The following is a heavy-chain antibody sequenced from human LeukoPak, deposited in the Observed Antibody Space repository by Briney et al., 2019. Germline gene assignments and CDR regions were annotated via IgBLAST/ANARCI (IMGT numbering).Heavy chain of an antibody. CDR1: GFSFSSYF. Sequence: GGSLRLSCAASGFSFSSYFMHWVRQAPGKGLEWLAVISWDGTNKYYADSVKGRFTISRDNSKYTLFLHMNSLRAEDTAVYFCARDIDGMGSFDSWGQGSLVTVSS. CDR3: ARDIDGMGSFDS. CDR2: ISWDGTNK. J-gene: IGHJ4*02. D-gene: IGHD5-24*01. V-gene: IGHV3-30-3*01.